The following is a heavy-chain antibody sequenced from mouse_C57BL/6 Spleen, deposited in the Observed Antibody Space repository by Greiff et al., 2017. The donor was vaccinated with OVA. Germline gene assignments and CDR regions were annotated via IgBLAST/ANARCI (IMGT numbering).Heavy chain of an antibody. J-gene: IGHJ3*01. CDR1: GYTFTDYN. CDR3: ARGRGNYEVLFAY. CDR2: INPNNGGT. Sequence: VQLQQSGPELVKPGASVKMSCKASGYTFTDYNMHWVKQSPGKSLEWIGYINPNNGGTSYNQKFKGKATLTVNKSSSTAYMELRSLTSEDSAVYYCARGRGNYEVLFAYWGQGTLVTVSA. V-gene: IGHV1-22*01. D-gene: IGHD2-1*01.